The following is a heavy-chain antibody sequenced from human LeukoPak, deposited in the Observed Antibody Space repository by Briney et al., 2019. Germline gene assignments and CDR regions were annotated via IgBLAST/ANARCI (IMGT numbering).Heavy chain of an antibody. V-gene: IGHV1-8*01. CDR3: ARGGYDFWSAPPPPDP. Sequence: ASVTVSCKASGYTFTSYDINWVRQATGQGLEWMGWMNPNSGNTGYAQKFQGRVTMTRNTSISTAYMELSSLRSEGTAVYYCARGGYDFWSAPPPPDPWGQGTLVTVSS. CDR1: GYTFTSYD. CDR2: MNPNSGNT. J-gene: IGHJ5*02. D-gene: IGHD3-3*01.